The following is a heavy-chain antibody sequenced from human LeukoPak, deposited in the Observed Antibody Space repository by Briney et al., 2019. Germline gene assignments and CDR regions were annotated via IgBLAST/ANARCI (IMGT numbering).Heavy chain of an antibody. D-gene: IGHD6-13*01. Sequence: GGSLRLSCAASGFTFSSYAMSWVRQAPGKGLEWVSAVGISAGHTYYADSVEGRFTISRDNSKNMIYLQMNSLRAEDTAVYYCTKVRSGSSNWALRVFDYWGQGALVTVSS. CDR1: GFTFSSYA. J-gene: IGHJ4*02. V-gene: IGHV3-23*01. CDR2: VGISAGHT. CDR3: TKVRSGSSNWALRVFDY.